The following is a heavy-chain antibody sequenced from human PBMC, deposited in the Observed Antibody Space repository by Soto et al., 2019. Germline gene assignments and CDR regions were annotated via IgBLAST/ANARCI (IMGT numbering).Heavy chain of an antibody. D-gene: IGHD1-26*01. J-gene: IGHJ6*02. Sequence: LRLSCAASGFAFSTYAMNWVRQAPGKGLEWVSAISGGGGSTYYADSVKGRVTISRDNSKNTLYLQMNSLRAEDTAVYYCAKVGLGALTFTDYYYYGLDVWGQGTTVTVSS. V-gene: IGHV3-23*01. CDR1: GFAFSTYA. CDR2: ISGGGGST. CDR3: AKVGLGALTFTDYYYYGLDV.